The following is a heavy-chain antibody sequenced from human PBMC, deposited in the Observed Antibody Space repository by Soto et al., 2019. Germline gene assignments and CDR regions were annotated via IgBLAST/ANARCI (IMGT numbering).Heavy chain of an antibody. J-gene: IGHJ6*02. CDR3: ACPYRTGWSFYGMDV. Sequence: QVQLVQSGAEVKKPGSSVKVSCKASGGTFSNYAITWVRQAPGQGLEWMGGIIPIFGTANYAEKFQGRVTITADESTSTAYMELGSLRSEDTAVYYCACPYRTGWSFYGMDVWGQGTTVTVSS. V-gene: IGHV1-69*12. CDR1: GGTFSNYA. CDR2: IIPIFGTA. D-gene: IGHD6-19*01.